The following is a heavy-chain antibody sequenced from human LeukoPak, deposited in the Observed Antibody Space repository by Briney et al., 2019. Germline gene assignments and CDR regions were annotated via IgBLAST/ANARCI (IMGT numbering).Heavy chain of an antibody. Sequence: PSETLSLTCTVSGGSISSYYWSWIRQPPGKGLEWIGEINHSGSTNYNPSLKSRVTISVDTSKNQFSLKLSSVTAADTAVYYCARDGPYYYDSSGYYDAFDIWGQGTMVTVSS. CDR2: INHSGST. V-gene: IGHV4-34*01. J-gene: IGHJ3*02. D-gene: IGHD3-22*01. CDR1: GGSISSYY. CDR3: ARDGPYYYDSSGYYDAFDI.